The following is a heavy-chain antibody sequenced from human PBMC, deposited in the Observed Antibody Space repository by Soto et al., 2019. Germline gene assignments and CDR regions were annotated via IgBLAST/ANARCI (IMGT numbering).Heavy chain of an antibody. CDR3: ARASSPQGTRYYFDY. CDR2: INHSGST. CDR1: GGSFSGYY. V-gene: IGHV4-34*01. Sequence: SETLSLTCAVYGGSFSGYYWSWIRQPPGKGLEWIGEINHSGSTNYNPSLKSRVTISVDTSKNQFSLKLSSVTAADTAVYYCARASSPQGTRYYFDYWGQGTLVTVSS. J-gene: IGHJ4*02. D-gene: IGHD6-13*01.